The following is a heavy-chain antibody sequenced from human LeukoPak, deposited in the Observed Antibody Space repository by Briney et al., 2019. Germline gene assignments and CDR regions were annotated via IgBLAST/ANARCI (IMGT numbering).Heavy chain of an antibody. D-gene: IGHD1-7*01. Sequence: PSQTLSLTCTVSGGSISSGGYYWSWIRQHPGKGLGWIGYIYYSGSTYYNPSLKSRVTISVDTSKNQFSLKLSSVTAADTAVYYCARGGTTDYFDYWGQGTLVTVSS. CDR3: ARGGTTDYFDY. V-gene: IGHV4-31*03. CDR1: GGSISSGGYY. J-gene: IGHJ4*02. CDR2: IYYSGST.